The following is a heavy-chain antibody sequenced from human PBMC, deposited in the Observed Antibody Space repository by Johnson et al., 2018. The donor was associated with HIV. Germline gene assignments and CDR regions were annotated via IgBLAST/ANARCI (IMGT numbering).Heavy chain of an antibody. Sequence: VQLVESGGGSVQPGRSLRLSCTASGFTFGDYGMTWVRQAPGKGLEWVSYISSSGGSTYYVDSVKGRFTISRDNSKNTLYLQMNSLRAEDTAVYYCAKVFGELPDAFDIWGQGTMVTVSS. J-gene: IGHJ3*02. CDR3: AKVFGELPDAFDI. CDR2: ISSSGGST. V-gene: IGHV3-23*04. D-gene: IGHD1-26*01. CDR1: GFTFGDYG.